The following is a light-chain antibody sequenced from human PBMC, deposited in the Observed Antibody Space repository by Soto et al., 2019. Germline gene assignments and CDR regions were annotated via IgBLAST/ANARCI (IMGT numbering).Light chain of an antibody. CDR3: QQYSNWPPWT. CDR1: QDIRND. V-gene: IGKV1-6*01. Sequence: AIQMTQSPSSLSVSVGDRVTITCRASQDIRNDLGWYQQKPGKAPKLLIYGTSNLQSGAPSRFSGSGSGTDFTLTISGLQSEDFAVYYCQQYSNWPPWTFGPGTKVDIK. J-gene: IGKJ1*01. CDR2: GTS.